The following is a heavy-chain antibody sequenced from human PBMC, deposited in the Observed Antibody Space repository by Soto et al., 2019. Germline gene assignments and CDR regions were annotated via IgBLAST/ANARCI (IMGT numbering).Heavy chain of an antibody. D-gene: IGHD2-21*01. CDR3: AREVLWSRYFDY. Sequence: ESGGGVVQPGRSLRLSCAASGFIFSNYVMYWVRQAPGKGPEWVAFMSYDGTTKYYADSVKGRFTISRDNSKNTLYLQMNNLRPEDTGVYYCAREVLWSRYFDYWGQGTLVTVSS. V-gene: IGHV3-30-3*01. CDR2: MSYDGTTK. J-gene: IGHJ4*02. CDR1: GFIFSNYV.